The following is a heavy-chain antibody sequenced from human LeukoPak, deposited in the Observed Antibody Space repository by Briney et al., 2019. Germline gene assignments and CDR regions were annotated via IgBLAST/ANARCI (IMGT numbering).Heavy chain of an antibody. CDR1: GFTFSSYA. Sequence: GGSLRLSCAASGFTFSSYAMHWVRQAPGKGLEWVAVISYDGSNKYYADSVKGRFTISRDNSKNTLYLQMNSLRAEDTAVYYCARGIPPPTMVRGLVDYWGQGTLVTVSS. J-gene: IGHJ4*02. V-gene: IGHV3-30-3*01. D-gene: IGHD3-10*01. CDR3: ARGIPPPTMVRGLVDY. CDR2: ISYDGSNK.